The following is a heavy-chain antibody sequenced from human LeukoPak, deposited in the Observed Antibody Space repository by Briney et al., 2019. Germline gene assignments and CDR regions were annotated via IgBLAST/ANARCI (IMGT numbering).Heavy chain of an antibody. CDR1: GGSISSYY. D-gene: IGHD1-7*01. V-gene: IGHV4-4*07. J-gene: IGHJ5*02. CDR2: IYTSGST. CDR3: AREMGTTPNWFDP. Sequence: SETLSLTCTVSGGSISSYYWGWIRQPAGKGLEWIGRIYTSGSTYYNPSLKSRVTMSVDTSKNQFSLELNSVTAADTAVYYCAREMGTTPNWFDPWGQGTLVTVSS.